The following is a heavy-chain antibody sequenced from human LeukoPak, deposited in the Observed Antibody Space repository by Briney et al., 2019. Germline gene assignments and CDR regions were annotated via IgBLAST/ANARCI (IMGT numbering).Heavy chain of an antibody. CDR1: GGSISGYH. CDR2: IYYSGSS. Sequence: SETLSLTCNVSGGSISGYHWSWIRQPPGKGLEWLGYIYYSGSSNYDPSLKSRVTMSADTSKNQFSLKLSSVTAADTAVYYCARVPRSYYYYYYMDVWGKGTTVTVSS. J-gene: IGHJ6*03. CDR3: ARVPRSYYYYYYMDV. V-gene: IGHV4-59*01.